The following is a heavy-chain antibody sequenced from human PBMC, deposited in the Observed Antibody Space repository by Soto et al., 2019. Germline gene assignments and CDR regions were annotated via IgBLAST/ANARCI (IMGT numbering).Heavy chain of an antibody. D-gene: IGHD3-22*01. J-gene: IGHJ4*02. V-gene: IGHV5-10-1*01. CDR3: ARQIYDSDTGPNFQYYFDS. CDR1: GYSFAGYW. Sequence: PGESLKISCKGSGYSFAGYWITWVRQKEGKGLERMGRIDPSDSQTYYSPSFRGHVTISVTKSITTVFLQWSSLRASDTAMYYCARQIYDSDTGPNFQYYFDSWGQGTPVTVSS. CDR2: IDPSDSQT.